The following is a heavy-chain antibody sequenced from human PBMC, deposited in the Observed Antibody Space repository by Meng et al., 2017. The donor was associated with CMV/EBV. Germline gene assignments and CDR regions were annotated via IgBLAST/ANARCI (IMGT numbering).Heavy chain of an antibody. J-gene: IGHJ6*02. CDR2: ISWNGGST. Sequence: GSLRLSCAASGFIFDDYAMHWVRQAPGKGLEWVSLISWNGGSTYYADSVKGRFTISRDNSKNSLYLQMTSLRTEDTALYYCTKEQNTFYYDSTGYYPWYYGMDVWGQGTTVTVSS. CDR3: TKEQNTFYYDSTGYYPWYYGMDV. CDR1: GFIFDDYA. D-gene: IGHD3-22*01. V-gene: IGHV3-43D*03.